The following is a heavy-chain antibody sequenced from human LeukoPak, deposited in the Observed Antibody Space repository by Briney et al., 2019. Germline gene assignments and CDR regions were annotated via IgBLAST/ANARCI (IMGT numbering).Heavy chain of an antibody. CDR1: GFTLSSYG. CDR2: IRYDGSNT. J-gene: IGHJ6*03. D-gene: IGHD5-18*01. Sequence: GGSLRLSCAASGFTLSSYGMHWVRQAPGKGLEWVAFIRYDGSNTCYADSVKGRFTISRDISKNTLYLQMTSLRAEDTAMYYCAKDLLAMVGYMDVWGKGTTVTVSS. V-gene: IGHV3-30*02. CDR3: AKDLLAMVGYMDV.